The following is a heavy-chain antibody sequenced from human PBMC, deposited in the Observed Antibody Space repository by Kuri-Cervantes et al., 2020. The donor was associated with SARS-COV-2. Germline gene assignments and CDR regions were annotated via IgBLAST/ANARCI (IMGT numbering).Heavy chain of an antibody. CDR1: GGSISSYY. CDR3: ARGGSVSTASLL. Sequence: GSLRLSCTVSGGSISSYYWSWIRQPPGKGLEWIGYIYYSGRTNYNPSLKSRVTISVDTSKNQFSLKLSSVTAADTAVYYCARGGSVSTASLLWGHGTLVTVSS. CDR2: IYYSGRT. J-gene: IGHJ4*01. D-gene: IGHD3-10*01. V-gene: IGHV4-59*01.